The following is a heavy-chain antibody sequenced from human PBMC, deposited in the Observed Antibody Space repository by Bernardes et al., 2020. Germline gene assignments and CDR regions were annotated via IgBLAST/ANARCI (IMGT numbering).Heavy chain of an antibody. CDR3: ARASDYYESSGYYGGYYFDY. V-gene: IGHV4-59*01. CDR2: IYYSGST. D-gene: IGHD3-22*01. Sequence: SETLSLTCTVSGGSISSYYWSWIRQPPGKGLEWIGYIYYSGSTNYNPSLKSRVTISVDTSKNQFSLKLSSVTAADTAVYYCARASDYYESSGYYGGYYFDYWGQGTLVTVSS. J-gene: IGHJ4*02. CDR1: GGSISSYY.